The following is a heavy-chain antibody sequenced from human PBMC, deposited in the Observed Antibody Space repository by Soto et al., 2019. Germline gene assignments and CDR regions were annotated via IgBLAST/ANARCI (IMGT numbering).Heavy chain of an antibody. Sequence: PGWSLRLSCAACGFTFSRYSMSWVRHAPGKRLEWVSGIVGSGGTTYYADSVKGRFTISRDNSKNTLYLQMNSLRVEDTAVYYCAKSRVGVAGYCFYPCGQGTLVTVSS. CDR2: IVGSGGTT. CDR1: GFTFSRYS. D-gene: IGHD6-19*01. V-gene: IGHV3-23*01. CDR3: AKSRVGVAGYCFYP. J-gene: IGHJ5*02.